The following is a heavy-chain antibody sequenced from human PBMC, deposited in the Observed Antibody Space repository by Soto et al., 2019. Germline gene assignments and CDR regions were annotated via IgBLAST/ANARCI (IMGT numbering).Heavy chain of an antibody. V-gene: IGHV4-30-2*01. CDR2: IFPSGTT. J-gene: IGHJ4*02. CDR3: ARRREFDY. CDR1: GGSLSGATYS. Sequence: PSETLSLTCGVSGGSLSGATYSWNWVRQPPGKGLEWIGYIFPSGTTYYNPSLKSRVTISIDVSKNQFSLSLRSLTAADTAVYYCARRREFDYWSPGPLVTVSS.